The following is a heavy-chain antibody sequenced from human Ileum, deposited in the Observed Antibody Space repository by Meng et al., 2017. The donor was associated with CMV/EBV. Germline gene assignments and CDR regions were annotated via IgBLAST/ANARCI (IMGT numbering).Heavy chain of an antibody. D-gene: IGHD3-3*01. CDR3: ARALRSNYGMDV. Sequence: GESLKISCAASGFTFSSYAMSWVRQAPGKGLEWVSAISGSGGSTYYADSVKGRFTISRDNSKNTLYLQMNSLRAEDTAVYYCARALRSNYGMDVWGQGTSAT. V-gene: IGHV3-23*01. CDR1: GFTFSSYA. CDR2: ISGSGGST. J-gene: IGHJ6*02.